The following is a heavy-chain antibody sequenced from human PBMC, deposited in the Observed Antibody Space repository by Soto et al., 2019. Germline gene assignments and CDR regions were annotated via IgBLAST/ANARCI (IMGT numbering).Heavy chain of an antibody. CDR1: GGSISSSSYY. V-gene: IGHV4-39*07. D-gene: IGHD6-6*01. CDR2: IYYSGST. Sequence: SETLSLTCIVSGGSISSSSYYWGWIRQPPGKGLEWIGSIYYSGSTYYNPSLKSRVTISVDTSKNQFSLKLTFVTAADTAVYYCASLGVEYSSSPYGMDVWGQGTTVTVSS. CDR3: ASLGVEYSSSPYGMDV. J-gene: IGHJ6*02.